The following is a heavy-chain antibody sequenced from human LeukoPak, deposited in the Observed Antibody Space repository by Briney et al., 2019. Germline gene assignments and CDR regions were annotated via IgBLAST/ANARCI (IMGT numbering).Heavy chain of an antibody. CDR2: INSDGSST. J-gene: IGHJ3*02. D-gene: IGHD3-16*01. CDR1: GFTFSSYW. CDR3: AKDRPSVCDATRCLGDSFNI. V-gene: IGHV3-74*01. Sequence: PGGSLRLSCAASGFTFSSYWMHWVRQAPGKGLVWVSRINSDGSSTSYADSVRGRFTISRDNSKNTLSLQMSSLTAEDTAVYYCAKDRPSVCDATRCLGDSFNIWGQGTMVTVSS.